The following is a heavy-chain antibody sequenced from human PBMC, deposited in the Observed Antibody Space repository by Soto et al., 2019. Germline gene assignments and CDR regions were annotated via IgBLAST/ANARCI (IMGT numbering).Heavy chain of an antibody. CDR3: VSWMSAHFDY. CDR2: ISRDENNT. J-gene: IGHJ4*02. CDR1: QFTFGGLG. Sequence: VLLLESGGGFVQPGGSVRLSCAAPQFTFGGLGLSWVRQSPGRGLEWVATISRDENNTHYADSVNGRFTICKDRSTNTLHLHMASLRAEDTAMYYCVSWMSAHFDYWGRGTLVTVSS. D-gene: IGHD2-2*03. V-gene: IGHV3-23*01.